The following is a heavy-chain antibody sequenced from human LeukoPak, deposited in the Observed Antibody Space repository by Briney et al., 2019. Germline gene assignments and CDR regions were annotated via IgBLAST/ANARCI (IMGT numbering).Heavy chain of an antibody. V-gene: IGHV3-33*06. D-gene: IGHD3-9*01. CDR1: GLTFSSYG. J-gene: IGHJ4*02. Sequence: PGGSLRLPCAASGLTFSSYGMHWVRQAPGKGLEWVAVIWYDGSNKYSPDSVTSRFTMSSANSKNTLLLQMNILRARHPSVHYAPKDDSVEYDILTGYYDFDYWGQGTLVTVSS. CDR2: IWYDGSNK. CDR3: PKDDSVEYDILTGYYDFDY.